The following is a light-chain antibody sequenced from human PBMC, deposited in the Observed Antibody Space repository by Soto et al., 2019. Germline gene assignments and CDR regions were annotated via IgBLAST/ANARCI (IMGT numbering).Light chain of an antibody. CDR2: AAS. V-gene: IGKV1-12*01. J-gene: IGKJ4*01. CDR3: QQANSFPLT. CDR1: QAIGTW. Sequence: DIQMTQSPSSVSASVGDRVTITCRASQAIGTWLAWYQQKPGEAPKLLIYAASSLQSGVPSRFSGSGSGTDFTLTNSSLQPADFATYYCQQANSFPLTFGGGTKVEIK.